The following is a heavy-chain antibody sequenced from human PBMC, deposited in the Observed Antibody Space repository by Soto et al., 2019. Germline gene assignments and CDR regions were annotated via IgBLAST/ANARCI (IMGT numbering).Heavy chain of an antibody. D-gene: IGHD3-16*01. CDR1: GFTFDDYA. CDR2: ISWNSGSI. Sequence: EVQLVESGGGLVQPGRSLRLSCAASGFTFDDYAMHWVRQAPGKGLEWVSGISWNSGSIGYADSVKGRFTISRDNAKNSLYLQMNSLRAEDTALYYCSKGGYYWGHGTLVTVCS. V-gene: IGHV3-9*01. J-gene: IGHJ4*01. CDR3: SKGGYY.